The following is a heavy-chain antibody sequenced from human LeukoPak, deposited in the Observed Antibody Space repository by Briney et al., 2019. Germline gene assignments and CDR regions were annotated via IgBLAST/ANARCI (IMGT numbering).Heavy chain of an antibody. CDR1: GFTFSRYS. J-gene: IGHJ4*02. D-gene: IGHD3-22*01. Sequence: PGGSLRLSCAASGFTFSRYSMNWVRQAPGKGLEWVSSISSSSSYIYYADSVKGRFTISRDNSKNTLYLQMNSLRAEDTAVYYCAKAHHYYDSSGYYYFFDYWGQGTLVTVSS. V-gene: IGHV3-21*04. CDR3: AKAHHYYDSSGYYYFFDY. CDR2: ISSSSSYI.